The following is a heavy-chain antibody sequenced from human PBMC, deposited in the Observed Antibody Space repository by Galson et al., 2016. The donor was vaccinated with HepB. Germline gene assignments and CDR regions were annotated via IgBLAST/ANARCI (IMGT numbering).Heavy chain of an antibody. CDR1: GFIFRSYT. CDR3: ARGLDVVIVPAALLDH. CDR2: ISNDGKSK. J-gene: IGHJ4*02. V-gene: IGHV3-30*04. D-gene: IGHD2-2*03. Sequence: SLRLSCAASGFIFRSYTMHWVRQAPGKGLDWISVISNDGKSKYYGDSVKGRFTISRDNSNNMLYLQMNNLKTDDTAVYYCARGLDVVIVPAALLDHWGQGTPITVSS.